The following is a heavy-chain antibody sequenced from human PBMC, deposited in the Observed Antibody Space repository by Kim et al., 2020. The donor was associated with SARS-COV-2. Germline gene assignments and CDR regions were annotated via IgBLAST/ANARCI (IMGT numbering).Heavy chain of an antibody. CDR3: ARELQAAEVTMIVVVPDAFDI. V-gene: IGHV4-4*07. J-gene: IGHJ3*02. D-gene: IGHD3-22*01. CDR1: GGSISSYY. CDR2: IYTSGST. Sequence: SETLSLTCTVSGGSISSYYWSWIRQPAGKGLEWIGRIYTSGSTNYNPSLKSRVTMSVDTSKNQFSLKLSSVTAADTAVYYCARELQAAEVTMIVVVPDAFDIWGQGTMVTVSS.